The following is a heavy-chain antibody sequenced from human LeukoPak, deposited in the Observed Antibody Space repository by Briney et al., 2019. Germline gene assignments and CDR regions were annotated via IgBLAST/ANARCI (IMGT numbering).Heavy chain of an antibody. J-gene: IGHJ4*02. CDR1: GFTFSSYG. D-gene: IGHD3-22*01. Sequence: GGSLRLSCAASGFTFSSYGMHWVRQAPGKGLEWVAFIRYDGSNKYYADSVKGRFTISRDNAKNSLYLQMNSLRAEDTAVYYCASASKGGITMIVVALDYWGQGTLVTVSS. V-gene: IGHV3-30*02. CDR2: IRYDGSNK. CDR3: ASASKGGITMIVVALDY.